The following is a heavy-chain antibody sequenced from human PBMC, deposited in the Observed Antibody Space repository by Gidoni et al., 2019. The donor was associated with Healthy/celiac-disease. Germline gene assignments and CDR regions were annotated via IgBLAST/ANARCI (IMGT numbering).Heavy chain of an antibody. D-gene: IGHD3-10*01. J-gene: IGHJ3*02. CDR3: ARDRLYVGRAFDI. CDR1: GFTVRSHY. Sequence: EVQLVESGGGLVQPGGSLRLSCAASGFTVRSHYMSWVRQAPGKGLEWVSVIYSGGSTYYADSVKGRFTISRDNSKNTLYLQMNSLRAEDTAVYYCARDRLYVGRAFDIWGQGTMVTVSS. CDR2: IYSGGST. V-gene: IGHV3-66*01.